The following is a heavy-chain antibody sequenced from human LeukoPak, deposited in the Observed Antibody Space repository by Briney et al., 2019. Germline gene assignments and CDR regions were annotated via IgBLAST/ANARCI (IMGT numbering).Heavy chain of an antibody. D-gene: IGHD4-17*01. CDR2: ISSSGSTI. Sequence: GGSLRLSCAASGFTFSSYEMNWIRQAPGKGLEWVSYISSSGSTIYYADSVKGRFTISRDNAKKSLYLQMNSLRAEDSAVYYCARDRLHYGEYEKTFDYWGQGTLVTVSS. V-gene: IGHV3-48*03. J-gene: IGHJ4*02. CDR3: ARDRLHYGEYEKTFDY. CDR1: GFTFSSYE.